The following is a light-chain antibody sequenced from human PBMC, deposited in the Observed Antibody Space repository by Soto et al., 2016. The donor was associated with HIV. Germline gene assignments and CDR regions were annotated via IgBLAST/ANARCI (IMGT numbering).Light chain of an antibody. CDR3: QVWDVSSDHVV. CDR2: DDS. Sequence: SYELTQPPSLSVAPRKTARITCGGNNVGSKSVHWYQRKTGQAPVLVVYDDSDRPSGIPERFSGSNSGNTATLTISRVEAGDEADYYCQVWDVSSDHVVFGGGTKLTVL. V-gene: IGLV3-21*03. J-gene: IGLJ2*01. CDR1: NVGSKS.